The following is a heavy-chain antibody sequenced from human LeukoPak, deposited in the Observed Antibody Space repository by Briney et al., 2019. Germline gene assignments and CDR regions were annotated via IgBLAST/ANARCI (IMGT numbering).Heavy chain of an antibody. D-gene: IGHD5-18*01. Sequence: GASVKVSCKASGYTFTGYYMHWVRQAPGQGLEWMGWINPNSGDTNYAQNFQGWVTMTRDTSISTAYMEVSRLRSDDTAVYYCARHRWLPHDPPRHWGQGTLVTVSS. CDR3: ARHRWLPHDPPRH. CDR1: GYTFTGYY. J-gene: IGHJ4*02. CDR2: INPNSGDT. V-gene: IGHV1-2*04.